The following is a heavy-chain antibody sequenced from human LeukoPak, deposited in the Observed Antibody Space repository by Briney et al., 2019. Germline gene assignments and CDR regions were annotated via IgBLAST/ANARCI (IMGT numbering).Heavy chain of an antibody. D-gene: IGHD4-23*01. J-gene: IGHJ4*02. V-gene: IGHV4-38-2*02. CDR1: GYSISSGYY. Sequence: SETLSLTCTVSGYSISSGYYWGWIRQPPGKGLEWIGSICHSGSTYYNPSLKSRVTISVDTSKNQFSLKLSSVTAADTAVYYCAREDGGTAGYFDYWGQGTLVTVSS. CDR2: ICHSGST. CDR3: AREDGGTAGYFDY.